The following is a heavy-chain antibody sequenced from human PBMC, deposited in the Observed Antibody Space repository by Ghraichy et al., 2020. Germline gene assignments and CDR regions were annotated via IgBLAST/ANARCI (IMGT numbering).Heavy chain of an antibody. V-gene: IGHV3-23*01. Sequence: GESLNISCAASGFTFSSYAMSWVRQAPGKGLEWVSAISGSGGSTYYADSVKGRFTISRDNSKNTLYLQMNSLRAEDTAVYYCAKGLNSGSYGYYYDYYVMDVWGQGSTVTVSS. J-gene: IGHJ6*02. CDR3: AKGLNSGSYGYYYDYYVMDV. CDR2: ISGSGGST. D-gene: IGHD1-26*01. CDR1: GFTFSSYA.